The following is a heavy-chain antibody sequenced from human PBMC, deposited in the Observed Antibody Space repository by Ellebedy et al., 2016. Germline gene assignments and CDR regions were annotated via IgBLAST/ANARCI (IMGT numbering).Heavy chain of an antibody. CDR1: GLNFNTFF. J-gene: IGHJ4*02. CDR2: ISAGSDTT. Sequence: GGSLRLSXTASGLNFNTFFMSWVRQAPGKGLEWVSTISAGSDTTRLADSGKGRFTISRDSSKNSVYLRMNNLRVEDTAVYYCRQGHYADLWGQGTLVTVSS. CDR3: RQGHYADL. D-gene: IGHD4-17*01. V-gene: IGHV3-23*01.